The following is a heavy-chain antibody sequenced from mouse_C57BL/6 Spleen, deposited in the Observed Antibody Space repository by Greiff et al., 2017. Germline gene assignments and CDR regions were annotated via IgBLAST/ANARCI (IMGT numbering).Heavy chain of an antibody. CDR3: ARDRDYGMAY. CDR1: GYSITSGYY. D-gene: IGHD1-1*01. CDR2: ISYDGSN. J-gene: IGHJ3*01. Sequence: EVKLMESGPGLVKPSQSLSLTCSVTGYSITSGYYWNWIRQFPGNKLEWMGYISYDGSNNYNPSLKNRISITRDTSKNQFFLKLNSVTTEDTATYYCARDRDYGMAYWGQGTLVTVSA. V-gene: IGHV3-6*01.